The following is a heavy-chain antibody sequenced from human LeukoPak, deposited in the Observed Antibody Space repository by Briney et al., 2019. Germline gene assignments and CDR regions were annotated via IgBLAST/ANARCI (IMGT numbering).Heavy chain of an antibody. CDR1: GASTSSGNW. J-gene: IGHJ4*02. CDR3: ATRDESRTDVTPCDH. V-gene: IGHV4-4*02. Sequence: SGTLSLTCGVSGASTSSGNWWTWVRQPSGKGLEWIGEIHHSGTTNYNPSLKPRVSISVDKSRNQFSLDLTSVTGADTAVYYCATRDESRTDVTPCDHWGQGALVTVSS. D-gene: IGHD5-24*01. CDR2: IHHSGTT.